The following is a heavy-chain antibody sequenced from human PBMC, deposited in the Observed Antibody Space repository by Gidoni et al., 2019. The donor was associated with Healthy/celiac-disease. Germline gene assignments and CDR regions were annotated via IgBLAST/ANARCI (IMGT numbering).Heavy chain of an antibody. CDR3: ARDYGDYVGGGHGMDV. CDR1: GFTFSSYG. V-gene: IGHV3-33*01. CDR2: IWYDGSNK. D-gene: IGHD4-17*01. Sequence: QVQLVESGGGVGQPGRSLRLSCAASGFTFSSYGMHWVRQAPGKGLEWVAVIWYDGSNKYSADSVKGRFTISRDNSKNTLYLQMNSLRAEDTAVYYCARDYGDYVGGGHGMDVWGQGTTVTVSS. J-gene: IGHJ6*02.